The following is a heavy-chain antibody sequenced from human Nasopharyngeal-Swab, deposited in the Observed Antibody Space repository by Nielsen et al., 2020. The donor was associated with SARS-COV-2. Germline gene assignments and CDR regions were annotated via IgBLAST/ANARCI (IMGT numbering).Heavy chain of an antibody. CDR1: GYNFTTYD. Sequence: ASVKVSCKASGYNFTTYDFNWVRQATGQGLAWMGWMNPNSGNTGYAQKFQGRVTMTEDTSTDTAYMELSSLRSEDTAVYYCATGHLPWAYYDSSAHGWYWGQGTLVTVSS. CDR2: MNPNSGNT. V-gene: IGHV1-8*01. CDR3: ATGHLPWAYYDSSAHGWY. D-gene: IGHD3-22*01. J-gene: IGHJ4*02.